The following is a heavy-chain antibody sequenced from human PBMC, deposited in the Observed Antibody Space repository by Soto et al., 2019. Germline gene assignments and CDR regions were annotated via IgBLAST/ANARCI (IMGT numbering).Heavy chain of an antibody. J-gene: IGHJ6*02. V-gene: IGHV3-11*06. D-gene: IGHD6-13*01. CDR1: GFAFGDYY. CDR3: ARDHWQXVRAAAGTSYYYYGMDV. CDR2: ISSSSRYT. Sequence: GGSLRLSSADSGFAFGDYYMSWIRQAPGKGLEWVSYISSSSRYTNYADSVKGRFTISRDNAKNSLYLQMNSLRAEDTAVYYCARDHWQXVRAAAGTSYYYYGMDVWGQGTTVTVSS.